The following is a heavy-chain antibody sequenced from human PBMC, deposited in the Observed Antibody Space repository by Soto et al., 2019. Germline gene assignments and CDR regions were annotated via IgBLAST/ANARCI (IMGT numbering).Heavy chain of an antibody. Sequence: GGSLRLSCAASGFTFSSYGMHWVRQAPGKGLEWVAVIWYDGSNKYYADSVKGRFTISRDNSKNTLYLQMNSLRAEDTAVYYCASAKVVVAAMDYWGQGTLVTV. CDR1: GFTFSSYG. D-gene: IGHD2-15*01. J-gene: IGHJ4*02. V-gene: IGHV3-33*01. CDR2: IWYDGSNK. CDR3: ASAKVVVAAMDY.